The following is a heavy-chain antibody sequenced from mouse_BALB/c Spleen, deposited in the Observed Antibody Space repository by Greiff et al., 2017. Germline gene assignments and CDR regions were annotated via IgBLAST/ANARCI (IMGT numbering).Heavy chain of an antibody. CDR2: ISSGGSYT. V-gene: IGHV5-6-4*01. J-gene: IGHJ1*01. CDR1: GFTFSSYT. CDR3: TRDLGEGF. D-gene: IGHD4-1*01. Sequence: EVKVVESGGGLVKPGGSLKLSCAASGFTFSSYTMSWVRQTPEKRLEWVATISSGGSYTYYPDSVKGRFTISRDNAKNTLYLQMSSLKSEDTAMYYCTRDLGEGFWGAGTTVTVSS.